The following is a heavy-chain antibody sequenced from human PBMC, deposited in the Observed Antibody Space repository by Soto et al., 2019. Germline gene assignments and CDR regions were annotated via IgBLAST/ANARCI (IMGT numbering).Heavy chain of an antibody. D-gene: IGHD7-27*01. Sequence: SETLSLTCAVYGGSFSDTYWNWFRQPPGKGLEWIGEINHNTNTIYNPSLRSQVAISLDTSKNHFSLTLSSVTAADTAVYYCARGPSGDKVHYWGQGALVTVSS. V-gene: IGHV4-34*01. CDR3: ARGPSGDKVHY. J-gene: IGHJ4*02. CDR2: INHNTNT. CDR1: GGSFSDTY.